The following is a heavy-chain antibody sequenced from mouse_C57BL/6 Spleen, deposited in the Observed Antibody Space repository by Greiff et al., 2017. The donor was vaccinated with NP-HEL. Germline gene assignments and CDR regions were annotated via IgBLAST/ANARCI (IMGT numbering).Heavy chain of an antibody. CDR3: TRDSSGFAY. CDR1: GFNIKDYY. D-gene: IGHD3-2*02. CDR2: IDPEDGET. J-gene: IGHJ3*01. Sequence: EVMLVESGAELVKPGASVKLSCTASGFNIKDYYMHWVKQRTEQGLEWIGRIDPEDGETKYAPKFQGKATITADKSSSTAYMELRSLTSEDSAVYYCTRDSSGFAYWGQGTLVTVSA. V-gene: IGHV14-2*01.